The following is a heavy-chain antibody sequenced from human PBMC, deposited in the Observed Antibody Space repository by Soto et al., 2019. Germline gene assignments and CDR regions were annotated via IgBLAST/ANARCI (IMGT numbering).Heavy chain of an antibody. V-gene: IGHV3-7*03. CDR2: IKQDGSEK. J-gene: IGHJ4*02. D-gene: IGHD2-2*01. Sequence: GSLRLSCSASGFTFSTYWMSWVRQAPGKGLEWVANIKQDGSEKYYVDSVKGRFTISRDNAKNSLYLQMNSLRAEDTAVYYCARDSLGYCTSTSCYWSEDYWGQGTLGTVS. CDR1: GFTFSTYW. CDR3: ARDSLGYCTSTSCYWSEDY.